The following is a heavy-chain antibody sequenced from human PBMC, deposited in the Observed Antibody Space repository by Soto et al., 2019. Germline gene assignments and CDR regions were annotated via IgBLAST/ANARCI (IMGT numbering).Heavy chain of an antibody. CDR3: AAEAGIQLWLF. CDR1: GFTFTSSA. CDR2: IVVGSGNT. Sequence: SVKVPCKASGFTFTSSAVQWVRQARGQRLEWIGWIVVGSGNTNYSQKFQERVTITRERSKSTAYMKRSSRRSEDTAVYYWAAEAGIQLWLFWGKGTLVTAS. D-gene: IGHD5-18*01. V-gene: IGHV1-58*01. J-gene: IGHJ4*02.